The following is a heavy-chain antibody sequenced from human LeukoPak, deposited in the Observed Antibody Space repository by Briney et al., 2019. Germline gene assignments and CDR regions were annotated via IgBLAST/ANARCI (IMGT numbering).Heavy chain of an antibody. CDR3: ARDLVAGAAAGAFDI. Sequence: SETLSLTCTVSGGSISSSSYYWGWIRQPPGKGLEWIGSIYYSGSTYYNPSLKSRVTISVDTSKNQFSLKLSSVTAADTAVYYCARDLVAGAAAGAFDIWGQGTMVTVSS. D-gene: IGHD6-13*01. J-gene: IGHJ3*02. CDR2: IYYSGST. V-gene: IGHV4-39*07. CDR1: GGSISSSSYY.